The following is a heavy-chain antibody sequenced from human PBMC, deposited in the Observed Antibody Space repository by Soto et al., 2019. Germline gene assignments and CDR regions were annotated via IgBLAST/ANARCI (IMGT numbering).Heavy chain of an antibody. D-gene: IGHD3-3*01. V-gene: IGHV3-21*01. CDR2: ISSSSSYI. CDR3: ARDTDFWSGYTAFGFDY. CDR1: GFTFSSYS. Sequence: GSLRLSCAASGFTFSSYSMNWVRQAPGKGLEWVSSISSSSSYIYYADSVKGRFTISRDNAKNSLYLQMNSLRAEDTAVYYCARDTDFWSGYTAFGFDYWGQGTLVTVSS. J-gene: IGHJ4*02.